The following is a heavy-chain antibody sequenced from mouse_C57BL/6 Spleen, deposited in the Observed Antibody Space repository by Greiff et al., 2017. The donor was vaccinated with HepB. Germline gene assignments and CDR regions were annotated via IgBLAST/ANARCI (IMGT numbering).Heavy chain of an antibody. CDR3: AGRSTMITTFFDY. V-gene: IGHV1-61*01. J-gene: IGHJ2*01. Sequence: QVQLQQPGAERWRPGSSVKLSCKAPGNTFPSYWMDWVKQRPGQGLEWIGNIYPSDSETHYNQKFKDKATLTVDKSSSTAYMQLSSLTSEDSAVYYYAGRSTMITTFFDYWGQGTTLTVSS. CDR2: IYPSDSET. CDR1: GNTFPSYW. D-gene: IGHD2-4*01.